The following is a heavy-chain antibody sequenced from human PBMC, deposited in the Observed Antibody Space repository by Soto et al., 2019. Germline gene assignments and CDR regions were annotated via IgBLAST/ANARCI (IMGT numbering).Heavy chain of an antibody. CDR3: ARQWITIFGVVPYFDY. D-gene: IGHD3-3*01. V-gene: IGHV4-39*01. CDR2: IYYSGST. J-gene: IGHJ4*02. CDR1: GGSISSSSYY. Sequence: SETLSLTCTVSGGSISSSSYYWGWIRQPPGKGLEWIGSIYYSGSTYYNPSLKSRVTISVDTSKNQFSLKLSSVTAADTAVYYCARQWITIFGVVPYFDYWGQGTLVTVSS.